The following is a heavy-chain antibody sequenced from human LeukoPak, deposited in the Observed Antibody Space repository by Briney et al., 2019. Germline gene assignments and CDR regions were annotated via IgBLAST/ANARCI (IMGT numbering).Heavy chain of an antibody. Sequence: GGSLRLSCAASGFTVSSNYMSWVRQAPGKGLEWVSVIYSGGSTYYADSVKGRFTISRDNSKNTLYLQMNSLRAEDTAVYYCARDLNTYYYDSSGKGVGAFDIWGQGTMVTVSS. CDR3: ARDLNTYYYDSSGKGVGAFDI. V-gene: IGHV3-66*01. D-gene: IGHD3-22*01. J-gene: IGHJ3*02. CDR2: IYSGGST. CDR1: GFTVSSNY.